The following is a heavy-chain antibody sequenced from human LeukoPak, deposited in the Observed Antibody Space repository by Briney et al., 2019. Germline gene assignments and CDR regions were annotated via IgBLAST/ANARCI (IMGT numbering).Heavy chain of an antibody. Sequence: PGGSLRLSCAASGFTFDDYGMSWVRQVPGKGLEWVSGINWNGGSTGYADSVKGRFTISRDNAKNSLYLQMNSLRAEDTALNHCARVWCSSTTYCWFDPWGQGTLVTVSS. CDR2: INWNGGST. D-gene: IGHD2-2*01. CDR1: GFTFDDYG. CDR3: ARVWCSSTTYCWFDP. J-gene: IGHJ5*02. V-gene: IGHV3-20*01.